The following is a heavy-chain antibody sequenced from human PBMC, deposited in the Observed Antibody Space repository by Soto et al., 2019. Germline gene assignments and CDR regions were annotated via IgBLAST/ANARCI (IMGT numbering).Heavy chain of an antibody. CDR3: ARHPYNYESGPTRLDD. CDR1: VGSVTGSAYY. Sequence: QLQLQESGPGLVKPSETLSLTCTVSVGSVTGSAYYWGWIRQPPGKGLGWIGGIYHSGSTYYNPPLKSRVSISIFEDTSKSQFSLKLTSVTAADTAVYYCARHPYNYESGPTRLDDWGQGTLVTVSS. J-gene: IGHJ4*02. V-gene: IGHV4-39*01. D-gene: IGHD3-10*01. CDR2: IYHSGST.